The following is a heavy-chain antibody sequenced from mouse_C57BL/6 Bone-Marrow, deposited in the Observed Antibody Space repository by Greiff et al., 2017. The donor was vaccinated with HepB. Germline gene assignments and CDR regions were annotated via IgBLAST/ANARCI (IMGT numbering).Heavy chain of an antibody. CDR1: GYTFTSYW. J-gene: IGHJ4*01. Sequence: QVQLQQPGAELVKPGASVKVSCKASGYTFTSYWMHWVKQRPGQGLEWIGRIHPSDSDTNYNQKFKGKATLTVDKSSSTAYMQLSSLTSEDSAVYYCAPGSSYNYAMDYWGQGTSVTVSS. V-gene: IGHV1-74*01. CDR2: IHPSDSDT. D-gene: IGHD1-1*01. CDR3: APGSSYNYAMDY.